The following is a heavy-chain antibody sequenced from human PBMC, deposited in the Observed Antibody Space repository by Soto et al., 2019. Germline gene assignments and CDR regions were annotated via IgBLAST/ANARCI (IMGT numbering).Heavy chain of an antibody. CDR3: ARAERGVTTHFDY. D-gene: IGHD4-17*01. Sequence: QVQLQESGPGLVKPSQTLSLTCTVSGGSISSGGYYWSWIRQHPGKGLEWIGYIYYSGSTYYNPSLKSRVTISVDTSKNPFSLKLSSVTAAVTAVYYCARAERGVTTHFDYWGQGTLVTVSS. CDR2: IYYSGST. J-gene: IGHJ4*02. CDR1: GGSISSGGYY. V-gene: IGHV4-31*03.